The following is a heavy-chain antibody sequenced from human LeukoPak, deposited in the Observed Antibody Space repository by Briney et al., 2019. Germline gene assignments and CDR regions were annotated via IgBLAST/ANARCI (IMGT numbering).Heavy chain of an antibody. J-gene: IGHJ6*03. CDR2: IYTSGST. Sequence: PSETLSLTCTVSGGSISSYYWSWIRQPAGKGLEWIGRIYTSGSTNYNPSLKSRVTMSVDTSKNQFSLKLSSVTAADTAVYYCAREGQNWNRRAYYYYYYYMDVWGKGTTVTVSS. CDR1: GGSISSYY. CDR3: AREGQNWNRRAYYYYYYYMDV. V-gene: IGHV4-4*07. D-gene: IGHD1-1*01.